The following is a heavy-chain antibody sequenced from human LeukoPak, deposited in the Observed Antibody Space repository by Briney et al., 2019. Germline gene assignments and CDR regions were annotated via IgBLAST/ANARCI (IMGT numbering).Heavy chain of an antibody. D-gene: IGHD1-14*01. V-gene: IGHV4-34*01. CDR2: INHSGST. CDR1: GGSFSGYY. CDR3: ARGRTLRY. J-gene: IGHJ4*02. Sequence: SETLALTCAVYGGSFSGYYWSWIRQPPGKGLEWIGEINHSGSTNYNPSLKSRVTISVDTSKNQFSLKLSSVTAADTAVYYCARGRTLRYWGQGTLVTVSS.